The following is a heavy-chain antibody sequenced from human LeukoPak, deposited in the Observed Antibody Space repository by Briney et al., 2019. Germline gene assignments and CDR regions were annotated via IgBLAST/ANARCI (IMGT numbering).Heavy chain of an antibody. CDR2: ISYDGSNK. V-gene: IGHV3-30-3*01. D-gene: IGHD3-22*01. CDR1: GFTFSSYA. J-gene: IGHJ4*02. Sequence: PGRSLRLSCAASGFTFSSYAMHWVRQAPGKGLEWVAVISYDGSNKYYADSVKGRFTISRDNSKNTLYLQMSSLRAEDTAVYYCARGGITMIVVAPKYWGQGTLVTVSS. CDR3: ARGGITMIVVAPKY.